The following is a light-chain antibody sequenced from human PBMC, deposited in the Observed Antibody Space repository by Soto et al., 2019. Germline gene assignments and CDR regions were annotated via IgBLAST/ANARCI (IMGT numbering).Light chain of an antibody. CDR3: QKYDSSPFT. J-gene: IGKJ3*01. CDR2: AAS. CDR1: QGIFNY. Sequence: DIQMTQSPSSLSASVGDRVTVTCRASQGIFNYLAWYQQKPGKVPKVLIYAASTLQSGVPSRFSGSGSGTDFTLTISSLQPEDVATYYCQKYDSSPFTFGHGTKVDIK. V-gene: IGKV1-27*01.